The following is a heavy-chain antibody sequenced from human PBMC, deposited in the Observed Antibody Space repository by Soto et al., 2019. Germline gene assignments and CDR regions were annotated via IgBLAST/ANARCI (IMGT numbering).Heavy chain of an antibody. V-gene: IGHV1-2*04. J-gene: IGHJ4*02. CDR2: INPNSGGT. Sequence: GASVKVSCKASGYTFTGYYMHWVRQAPGQGLEWMGWINPNSGGTNYAQKFQGWVTMTRDTPISTAYMELSRLRSDDTAVYYCARDRGSSSTVDFDYWGQGALVTVSS. D-gene: IGHD6-13*01. CDR1: GYTFTGYY. CDR3: ARDRGSSSTVDFDY.